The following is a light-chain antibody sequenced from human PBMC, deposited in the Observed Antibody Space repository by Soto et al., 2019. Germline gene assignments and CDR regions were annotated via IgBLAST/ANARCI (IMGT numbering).Light chain of an antibody. CDR3: GSWDSSLSAYV. V-gene: IGLV1-51*01. CDR1: SSNIGGNS. Sequence: QSVLTQPPSVSAAPGLRVTISCSGSSSNIGGNSVSWYQQLPGAAPKLLIYDDDKRPSGIPDRFSGSNSGTSATLGITGFQTGDEAAHYCGSWDSSLSAYVFGTGTKVTVL. J-gene: IGLJ1*01. CDR2: DDD.